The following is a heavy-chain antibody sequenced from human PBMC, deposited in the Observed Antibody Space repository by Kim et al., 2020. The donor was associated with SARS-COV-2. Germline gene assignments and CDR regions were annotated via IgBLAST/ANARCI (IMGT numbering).Heavy chain of an antibody. Sequence: VSVKVTFTISRDNSKNTLELHMNRLRAEDTSAYYCAKTGSTIFYFDYWGQGTLVTVSS. V-gene: IGHV3-33*06. D-gene: IGHD3-9*01. CDR3: AKTGSTIFYFDY. J-gene: IGHJ4*01.